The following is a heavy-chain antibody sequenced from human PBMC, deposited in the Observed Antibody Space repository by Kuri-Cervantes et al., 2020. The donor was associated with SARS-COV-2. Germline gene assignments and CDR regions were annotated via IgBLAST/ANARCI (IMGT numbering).Heavy chain of an antibody. CDR2: IYYSGST. J-gene: IGHJ5*02. V-gene: IGHV4-59*08. D-gene: IGHD2-2*01. CDR3: ATGYCSSTSCYPMDWFDP. CDR1: GGSISSYY. Sequence: SETLSLTCTVSGGSISSYYWSWIRQPPGKGLEWIGYIYYSGSTNYNPSLKSRVTISVDTSKNQFSLKLSSVTAADTAVYYCATGYCSSTSCYPMDWFDPWGQGTLVTVSS.